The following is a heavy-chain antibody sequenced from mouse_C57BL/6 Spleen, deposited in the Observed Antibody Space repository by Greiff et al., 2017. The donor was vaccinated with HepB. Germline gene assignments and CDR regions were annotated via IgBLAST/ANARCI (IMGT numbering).Heavy chain of an antibody. V-gene: IGHV1-82*01. CDR2: IYPGDGDT. CDR1: GYAFSSSW. CDR3: ARGSYGSSNYFDY. D-gene: IGHD1-1*01. Sequence: VQLVESGPELVKPGASVKISCKASGYAFSSSWMNWVKQRPGKGLEWIGRIYPGDGDTNYNGKFKGKATLTADKSSSTAYMQLSSLTSEDSAVYFCARGSYGSSNYFDYWGQGTTLTVSS. J-gene: IGHJ2*01.